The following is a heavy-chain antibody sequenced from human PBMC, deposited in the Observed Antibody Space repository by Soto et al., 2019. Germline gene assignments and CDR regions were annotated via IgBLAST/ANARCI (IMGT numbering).Heavy chain of an antibody. CDR3: ARRYYDSNGYYFAFDI. V-gene: IGHV1-69*13. Sequence: ASVKVSCKASGGTFSSYAISWVRQAPGQGLEWMGGIIPIFGTANYAQKFQGRVTITADESTSTAYMELSSLRSEDTAVYYCARRYYDSNGYYFAFDIWGEGIMVTISS. CDR2: IIPIFGTA. D-gene: IGHD3-22*01. J-gene: IGHJ3*02. CDR1: GGTFSSYA.